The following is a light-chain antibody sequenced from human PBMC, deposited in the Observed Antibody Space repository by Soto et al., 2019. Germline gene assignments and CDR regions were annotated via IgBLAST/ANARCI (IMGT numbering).Light chain of an antibody. CDR1: QDISNY. CDR3: QQFNKYNSYVRT. CDR2: ETS. V-gene: IGKV1-33*01. J-gene: IGKJ1*01. Sequence: DIQLTQSPSSLSASVGDRVTITCQASQDISNYLNWYQQKPEKAPKLLIYETSNFETGVTSRFSGSGSGTEFTLTISSLQPDDFATYYCQQFNKYNSYVRTFGQGTKVDIK.